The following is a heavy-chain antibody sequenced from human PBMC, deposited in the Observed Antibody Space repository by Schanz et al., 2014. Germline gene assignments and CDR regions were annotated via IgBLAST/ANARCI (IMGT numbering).Heavy chain of an antibody. J-gene: IGHJ5*02. Sequence: QVQLVESGGGVVQPGRSLRLSCAASGFSFSTYAMHWVRQAPGKGLEWVAFIWSDGSRTYHAESVKGRFTISRDNSRNTLYLQMDSLRDEDTALYYCAKVVASGPTTGPFDPWGQGTLVTVSS. V-gene: IGHV3-30-3*01. D-gene: IGHD1-26*01. CDR3: AKVVASGPTTGPFDP. CDR1: GFSFSTYA. CDR2: IWSDGSRT.